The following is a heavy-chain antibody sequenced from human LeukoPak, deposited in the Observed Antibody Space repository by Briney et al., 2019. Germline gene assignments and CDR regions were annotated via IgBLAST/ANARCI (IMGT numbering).Heavy chain of an antibody. CDR1: GFTFTSYY. V-gene: IGHV1-2*02. Sequence: ASVKVSCKASGFTFTSYYMHWVRQAPGQGLEWMGWINPNSGGTNYARKFQGRVTMTWDTSISTAYMELSRLRSDDTAVYYCARPFFYGDYGYWGQGTLVTVSS. J-gene: IGHJ4*02. CDR3: ARPFFYGDYGY. D-gene: IGHD4-17*01. CDR2: INPNSGGT.